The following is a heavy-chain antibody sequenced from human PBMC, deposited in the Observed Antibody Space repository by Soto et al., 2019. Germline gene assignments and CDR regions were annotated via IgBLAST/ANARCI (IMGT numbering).Heavy chain of an antibody. J-gene: IGHJ6*02. CDR2: IIPIFATA. CDR3: ARSQGGSSSLDIYYYYYYGMDV. V-gene: IGHV1-69*01. Sequence: QVQLVQSGAEVKKPGSSVKVSCKAPGGTFSSYAISWVRQAPGQGLEWMGGIIPIFATAKYAQKFQGRVTITADESTSTGYMELSSLRSEDPAVYYCARSQGGSSSLDIYYYYYYGMDVWGQGTTVTVSS. CDR1: GGTFSSYA. D-gene: IGHD2-15*01.